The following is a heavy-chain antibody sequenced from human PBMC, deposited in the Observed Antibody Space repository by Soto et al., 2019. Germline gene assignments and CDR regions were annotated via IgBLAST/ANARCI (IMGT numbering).Heavy chain of an antibody. V-gene: IGHV3-33*01. D-gene: IGHD2-21*01. J-gene: IGHJ4*02. CDR3: ARGLHSLFDY. Sequence: QVQLVESGGGVVQPGGSPRLSLAGVGFTFSNYGMHWGRPASGKGLGWVGVIWDDGNNKYYADSVKGRFTISRDNSNNTLYVQMTSLRAEDTAVYYCARGLHSLFDYWGQGTLVTVSS. CDR2: IWDDGNNK. CDR1: GFTFSNYG.